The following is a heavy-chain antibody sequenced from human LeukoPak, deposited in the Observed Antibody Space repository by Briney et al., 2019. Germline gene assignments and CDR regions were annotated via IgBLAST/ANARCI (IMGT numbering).Heavy chain of an antibody. CDR1: GYTFTSYG. CDR2: ISAYNGNT. J-gene: IGHJ4*02. D-gene: IGHD1-26*01. Sequence: ASVKVSCKASGYTFTSYGISWVRQAPGQGLEWMGWISAYNGNTNYAQKLQGRVTMTTDTSTSTACMELRSLRSDDTAVYYCARDLGRSGSYENFDYWGQGTLVTVSS. V-gene: IGHV1-18*01. CDR3: ARDLGRSGSYENFDY.